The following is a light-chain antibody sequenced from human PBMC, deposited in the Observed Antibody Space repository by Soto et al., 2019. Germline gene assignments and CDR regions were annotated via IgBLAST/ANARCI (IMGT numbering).Light chain of an antibody. CDR2: DAS. V-gene: IGKV1-33*01. CDR1: QDISNY. CDR3: MQALQAPRT. J-gene: IGKJ2*01. Sequence: DIQMTQSPSSLSASVGDRVTITCQASQDISNYLNWYQQKPGKAPKLLIYDASNLETGVPSRFSGSGSGTAFTLKISRVEAEDVGVYFCMQALQAPRTFGQGTKLEI.